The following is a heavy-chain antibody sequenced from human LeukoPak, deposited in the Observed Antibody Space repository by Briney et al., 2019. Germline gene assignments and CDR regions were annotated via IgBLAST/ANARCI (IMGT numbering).Heavy chain of an antibody. CDR1: GFTFDTYT. CDR3: AKIWFGELSHFDY. D-gene: IGHD3-10*01. Sequence: GGSLRLSCVASGFTFDTYTMNWVRQAPGKGLEWVSSISSKSGYIHYADSVKGRFIISRDNAKNSLSLQMNSLRAEDTAVYYCAKIWFGELSHFDYWGQGTLVTVSS. J-gene: IGHJ4*02. V-gene: IGHV3-21*01. CDR2: ISSKSGYI.